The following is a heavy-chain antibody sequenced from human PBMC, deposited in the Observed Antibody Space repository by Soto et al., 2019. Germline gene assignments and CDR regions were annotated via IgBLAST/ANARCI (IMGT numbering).Heavy chain of an antibody. CDR2: IYSGGST. CDR3: ARSVAARRGEDWFDP. J-gene: IGHJ5*02. D-gene: IGHD6-6*01. Sequence: GGSLRLSCAASGFTFSSYAMSWVRQAPGKGLEWVSVIYSGGSTYYADSVKGRFTISRDNSKNTLYLQMNSLRAEDTAVYYCARSVAARRGEDWFDPWGQGTLVTVSS. V-gene: IGHV3-53*01. CDR1: GFTFSSYA.